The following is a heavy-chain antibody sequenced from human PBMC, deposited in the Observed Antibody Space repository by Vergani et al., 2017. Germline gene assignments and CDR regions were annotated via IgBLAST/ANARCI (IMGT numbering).Heavy chain of an antibody. CDR3: ARRGTQREYFTL. CDR2: IYPGDSDT. J-gene: IGHJ2*01. D-gene: IGHD5-18*01. Sequence: EVQLEQSGAAVKKPGESLEISCKGSGYSFSDYWIAWVRQMPGKGLEWMGIIYPGDSDTRYSPSFQGQVTISVDKSISTAYLQWSSLKASDTAIYYCARRGTQREYFTLWGRGTLVTVSS. V-gene: IGHV5-51*03. CDR1: GYSFSDYW.